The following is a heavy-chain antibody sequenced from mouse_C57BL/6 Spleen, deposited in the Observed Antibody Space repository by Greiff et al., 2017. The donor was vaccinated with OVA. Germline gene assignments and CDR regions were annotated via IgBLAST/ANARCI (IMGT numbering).Heavy chain of an antibody. CDR3: ARRASWDRDYFDY. CDR2: ISSGSSTI. V-gene: IGHV5-17*01. Sequence: EVQLVESGGGLVKPGGSLKLSCAASGFTFSDYGMHWVRQAPEKGLEWVAYISSGSSTIYYADTVKGRFTISRDNAKNTLFLQMTSLRSEDTAMYYCARRASWDRDYFDYWGQGTTLTVSS. J-gene: IGHJ2*01. CDR1: GFTFSDYG. D-gene: IGHD4-1*01.